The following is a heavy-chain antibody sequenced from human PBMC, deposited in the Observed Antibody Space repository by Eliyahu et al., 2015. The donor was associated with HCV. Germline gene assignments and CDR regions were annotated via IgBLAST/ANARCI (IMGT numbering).Heavy chain of an antibody. V-gene: IGHV3-23*01. CDR3: AKDKQRTPAQYFDY. CDR2: XVGGADTA. Sequence: EVQLLESGGGLVQPGGSLRLSCAASGFXFSSYAMNWVRRAPGKGLEWISGXVGGADTAYYADSVKGRFTVSRDNSRNTLYLRMNSLGVEDTAVYYCAKDKQRTPAQYFDYWGQGVLVTVSS. D-gene: IGHD4-23*01. J-gene: IGHJ4*02. CDR1: GFXFSSYA.